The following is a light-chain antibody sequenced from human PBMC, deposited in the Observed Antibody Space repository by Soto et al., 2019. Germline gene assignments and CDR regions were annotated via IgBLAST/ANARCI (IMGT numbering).Light chain of an antibody. J-gene: IGKJ2*01. Sequence: DLVMTQSPLSLPVTPGEPASISCRSSQRLLHTNGYNYLEWYLQKPGQSPQVLIYLGSIRASGVPDRFSGSGSGTDFTLTISRVEAEDVGVYYCMQGLQIPYTFGQGTKLEIK. CDR2: LGS. CDR3: MQGLQIPYT. V-gene: IGKV2-28*01. CDR1: QRLLHTNGYNY.